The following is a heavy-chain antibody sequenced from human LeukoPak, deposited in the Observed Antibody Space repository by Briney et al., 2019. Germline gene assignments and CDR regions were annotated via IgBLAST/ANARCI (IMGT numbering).Heavy chain of an antibody. J-gene: IGHJ4*02. V-gene: IGHV3-23*01. Sequence: GGSLRLSCVASGFTFSNYGMSWVRQAPGKGLEWVSPFSGSGGRTYYAESVKGRFTISRDNSKNTLYLHMNSLRAEDTAVYYCAKSEYYYGSGSYVTLGDYWGQGTLVTVSS. CDR2: FSGSGGRT. CDR3: AKSEYYYGSGSYVTLGDY. D-gene: IGHD3-10*01. CDR1: GFTFSNYG.